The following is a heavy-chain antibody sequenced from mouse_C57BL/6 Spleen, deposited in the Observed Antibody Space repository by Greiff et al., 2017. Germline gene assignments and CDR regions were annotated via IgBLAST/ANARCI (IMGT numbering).Heavy chain of an antibody. V-gene: IGHV10-1*01. D-gene: IGHD3-2*02. CDR1: GFSFNTYA. Sequence: EVQLVESGGGLVQPKGSLKLSCAASGFSFNTYAMNWVRQAPGKGLEWVARIRSKSNNYATYYADSVKDRFTISRDDSESMLYLQMNNLKTEDTAIYYCVRRDSSGYGWFAYWGQGTLVTVSA. CDR3: VRRDSSGYGWFAY. CDR2: IRSKSNNYAT. J-gene: IGHJ3*01.